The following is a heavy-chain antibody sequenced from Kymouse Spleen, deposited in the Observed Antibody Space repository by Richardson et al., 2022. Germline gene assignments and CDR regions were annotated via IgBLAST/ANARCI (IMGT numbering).Heavy chain of an antibody. D-gene: IGHD3-10*01. Sequence: EVQLVESGGGLVQPGGSLRLSCAASGFTFSSYDMHWVRQATGKGLEWVSAIGTAGDTYYPGSVKGRFTISRENAKNSLYLQMNSLRAGDTAVYYCARASLLWFGELTLWGQGTLVTVSS. CDR3: ARASLLWFGELTL. CDR2: IGTAGDT. V-gene: IGHV3-13*01. CDR1: GFTFSSYD. J-gene: IGHJ4*02,IGHJ5*02.